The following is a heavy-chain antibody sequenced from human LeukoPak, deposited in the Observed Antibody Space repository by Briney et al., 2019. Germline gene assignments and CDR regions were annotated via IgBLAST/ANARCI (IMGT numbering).Heavy chain of an antibody. CDR3: ARDFSDSSGYD. V-gene: IGHV3-33*08. Sequence: GGSLRLSCLTSGFTLSTNAMSWVRQAPGKGLEWVAVIWYDGSNKYCADSVKGRFTISRDNSKNTLYLQMNSLRAEDTAVYYCARDFSDSSGYDWGQGTLVTVSS. D-gene: IGHD3-22*01. CDR1: GFTLSTNA. CDR2: IWYDGSNK. J-gene: IGHJ4*02.